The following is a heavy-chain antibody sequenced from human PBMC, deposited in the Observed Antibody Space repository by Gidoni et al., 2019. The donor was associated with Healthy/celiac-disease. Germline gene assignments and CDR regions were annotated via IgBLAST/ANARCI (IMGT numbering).Heavy chain of an antibody. CDR2: ISGSGGST. J-gene: IGHJ4*02. D-gene: IGHD4-17*01. V-gene: IGHV3-23*01. CDR1: GFNFSSYA. Sequence: EVQLLESGGGLVQPGGSLRLSCAACGFNFSSYAMSWVRQAPGKGLEWVSAISGSGGSTYYADSVKGRFTISRDNSKNTLYLQMNSLRAEDTAVYYCAKAYYPYGDYVGDWGQGTLVTVSS. CDR3: AKAYYPYGDYVGD.